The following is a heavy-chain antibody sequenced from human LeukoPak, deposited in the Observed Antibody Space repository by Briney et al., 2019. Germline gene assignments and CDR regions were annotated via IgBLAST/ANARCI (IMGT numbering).Heavy chain of an antibody. CDR3: AKEMKPWMHFDY. CDR2: ISRSSSYI. D-gene: IGHD5-12*01. V-gene: IGHV3-21*01. J-gene: IGHJ4*02. CDR1: GFTFSSYS. Sequence: PGGSLGLSCAASGFTFSSYSMNWVRQAPGKGLEWVSSISRSSSYIYYADSVKGRFTISRDNSKNTLYLQMNSLRAEDTAVYYCAKEMKPWMHFDYWGQGTLVTVSS.